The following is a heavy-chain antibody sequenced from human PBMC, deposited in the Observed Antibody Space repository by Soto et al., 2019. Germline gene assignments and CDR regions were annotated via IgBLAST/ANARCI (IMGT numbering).Heavy chain of an antibody. J-gene: IGHJ6*02. Sequence: GGSLRLSCAASGFTFSDYYMNWVRQAPGKGLEWVSYIGSSGDTIYYTDSVKGRSTISRDNAKNSLYLQMSSLRAEDTAVYYCARLHYCSGGSCYGNGLDVWGQGTTVTVSS. CDR3: ARLHYCSGGSCYGNGLDV. CDR1: GFTFSDYY. V-gene: IGHV3-11*01. D-gene: IGHD2-15*01. CDR2: IGSSGDTI.